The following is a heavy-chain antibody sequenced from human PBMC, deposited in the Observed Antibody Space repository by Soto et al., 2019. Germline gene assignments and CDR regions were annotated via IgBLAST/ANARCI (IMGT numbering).Heavy chain of an antibody. Sequence: SETLSLTCTVSGGSISSSSYYWGWIRQPPGKGLEWIGSIYYSGSTYYNPSLKSRVTISVDTSKNQFSLKLSSVTAADTAVYYCARHLTTVVTPLDYWGQGTRVTVSS. V-gene: IGHV4-39*01. CDR2: IYYSGST. J-gene: IGHJ4*02. CDR1: GGSISSSSYY. CDR3: ARHLTTVVTPLDY. D-gene: IGHD4-17*01.